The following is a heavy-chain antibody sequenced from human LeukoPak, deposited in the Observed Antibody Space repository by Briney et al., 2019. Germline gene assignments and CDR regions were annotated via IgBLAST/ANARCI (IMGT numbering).Heavy chain of an antibody. J-gene: IGHJ5*02. CDR3: ARRGVQRQRISWFDP. CDR2: ISSSSNTI. Sequence: GGSLRLSCAASGFTFSDYYMSWIRQAPGKGLAWVSYISSSSNTIYYADSVKGRLTISRDNAKNSLYLQINSLRAEDTAVYYCARRGVQRQRISWFDPWGQGTLVTVSS. CDR1: GFTFSDYY. V-gene: IGHV3-11*01. D-gene: IGHD1-1*01.